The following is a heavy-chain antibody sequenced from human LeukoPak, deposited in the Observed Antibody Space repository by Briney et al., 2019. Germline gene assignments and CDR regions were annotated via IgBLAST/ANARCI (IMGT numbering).Heavy chain of an antibody. CDR1: GFTFSSYA. J-gene: IGHJ3*02. V-gene: IGHV3-30*04. D-gene: IGHD5-18*01. Sequence: GGSLRLSCAASGFTFSSYAMHWVRQAPGKGLEWVAVISYDGSNKKYADSVKGRFTISRDNAKNSLYLQMNSLRAEDTAVYYCARYSDAFDIWGQGTMVTVSS. CDR3: ARYSDAFDI. CDR2: ISYDGSNK.